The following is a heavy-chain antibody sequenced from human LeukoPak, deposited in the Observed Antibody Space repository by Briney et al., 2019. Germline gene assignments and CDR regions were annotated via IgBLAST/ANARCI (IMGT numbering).Heavy chain of an antibody. CDR2: IRYDGSNK. J-gene: IGHJ1*01. Sequence: GGSLRLSCAASGFTFSSYGMHWVRQASGKGLEWVAFIRYDGSNKYYADSVKGRFTISRDNSKNTLYLQMNSLRAEDTAVYYCAKDGPNAYYDFWSGYSSPGLAALEYFQHWGQGTLVTVSS. V-gene: IGHV3-30*02. CDR1: GFTFSSYG. D-gene: IGHD3-3*01. CDR3: AKDGPNAYYDFWSGYSSPGLAALEYFQH.